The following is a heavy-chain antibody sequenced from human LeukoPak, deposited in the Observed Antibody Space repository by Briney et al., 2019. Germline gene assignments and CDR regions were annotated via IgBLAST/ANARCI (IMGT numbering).Heavy chain of an antibody. D-gene: IGHD3-22*01. CDR1: GFTFSNAW. CDR3: ARGGSGYYPVMGGVPRAPYYYYYYMDV. CDR2: IKSKTDGGTT. Sequence: GGSLRLSCAASGFTFSNAWMSWVRQAPGKGLEWVGRIKSKTDGGTTDYAAPVKGRFTISRDDSKNTLYLQMNSLKTEDTAVYYCARGGSGYYPVMGGVPRAPYYYYYYMDVWGKGTTVTISS. J-gene: IGHJ6*03. V-gene: IGHV3-15*01.